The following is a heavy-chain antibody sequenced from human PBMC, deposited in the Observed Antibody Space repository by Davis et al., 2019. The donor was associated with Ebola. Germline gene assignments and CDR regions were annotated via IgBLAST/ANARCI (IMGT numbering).Heavy chain of an antibody. Sequence: SVKVSCKASGGTFSSYAISWVRQAPGQGLEWMGGIIPIFGTANYAQKFQGRVTITADKSTSTAYMELRSLRSDDTAVYYCARDRKIVVVPAAIGYYYYGMDVWGQGTTVTVSS. CDR3: ARDRKIVVVPAAIGYYYYGMDV. CDR1: GGTFSSYA. CDR2: IIPIFGTA. J-gene: IGHJ6*02. D-gene: IGHD2-2*01. V-gene: IGHV1-69*06.